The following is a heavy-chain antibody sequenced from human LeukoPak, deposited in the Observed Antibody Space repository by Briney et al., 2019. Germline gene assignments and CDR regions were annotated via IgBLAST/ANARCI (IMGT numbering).Heavy chain of an antibody. V-gene: IGHV3-11*01. CDR1: GINFSDSY. Sequence: GGSLRLSCAASGINFSDSYMSWIRQAPGKGLEWVSCMSFSGISIYYADSVKGRFTISRDNSKNSLYLQMNSLRAEDTAIYYCARDRGGWYSDSWGQGTLVTVSS. D-gene: IGHD6-19*01. CDR2: MSFSGISI. J-gene: IGHJ4*02. CDR3: ARDRGGWYSDS.